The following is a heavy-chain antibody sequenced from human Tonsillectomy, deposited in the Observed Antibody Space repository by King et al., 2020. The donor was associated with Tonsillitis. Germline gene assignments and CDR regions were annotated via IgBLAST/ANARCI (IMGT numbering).Heavy chain of an antibody. CDR3: AREENGDWAFDI. CDR2: IWNDASKK. J-gene: IGHJ3*02. V-gene: IGHV3-33*01. CDR1: GFTFSKCV. Sequence: QVQLVESGGGVVQPGGSLGLSCEASGFTFSKCVMHWVRQAPGKGLEWVALIWNDASKKFYADSRMGRFTVSRDNSKNILYLQMNGLRAEDTAVYYCAREENGDWAFDIWGQGTMVTVSS. D-gene: IGHD2-21*02.